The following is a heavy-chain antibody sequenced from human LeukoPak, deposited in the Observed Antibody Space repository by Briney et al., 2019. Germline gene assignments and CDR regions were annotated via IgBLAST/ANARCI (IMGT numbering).Heavy chain of an antibody. CDR1: GGSINNYY. Sequence: TSETLSLTCTVSGGSINNYYWTWIRQPPGKGLEFIGYVYYTGSTYYNPSLKSRVTISVDSSKNQFSLKLNSVTAADTAVYYCARDSSTVTTRHFDYWGQGTLVTVSS. CDR2: VYYTGST. J-gene: IGHJ4*02. CDR3: ARDSSTVTTRHFDY. D-gene: IGHD4-17*01. V-gene: IGHV4-59*01.